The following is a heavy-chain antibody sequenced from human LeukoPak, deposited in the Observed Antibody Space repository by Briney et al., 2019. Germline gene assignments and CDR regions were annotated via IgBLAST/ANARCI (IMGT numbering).Heavy chain of an antibody. D-gene: IGHD3-3*01. CDR2: IDSSSSYI. CDR3: ARGPHGGFVIIPTEF. CDR1: GFTFSSYA. Sequence: GGSLRLSCAASGFTFSSYAMNWVRQAPGKGLEWVSSIDSSSSYIYYADSVKGRFTISRANAKNSLFLQMNSLRAEDTAVYYCARGPHGGFVIIPTEFWGQGTLATVSS. V-gene: IGHV3-21*01. J-gene: IGHJ4*02.